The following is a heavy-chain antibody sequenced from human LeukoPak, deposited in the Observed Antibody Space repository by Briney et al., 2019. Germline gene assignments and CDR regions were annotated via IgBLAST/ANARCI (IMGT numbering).Heavy chain of an antibody. CDR1: GGTFSSYA. V-gene: IGHV1-69*04. CDR3: ARYITIFGVVRGYYFDY. Sequence: ASVKVSCKASGGTFSSYAISWVRQAPGQGLEWMGRIIPILGIANYARKFQGRVTITADKSTSTAYMELSSLRSEDTAVYYCARYITIFGVVRGYYFDYWGQGTLVTVSS. J-gene: IGHJ4*02. D-gene: IGHD3-3*01. CDR2: IIPILGIA.